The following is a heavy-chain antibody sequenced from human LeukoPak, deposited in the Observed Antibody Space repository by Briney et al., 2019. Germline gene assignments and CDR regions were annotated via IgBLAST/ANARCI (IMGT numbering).Heavy chain of an antibody. CDR2: IYYSGST. V-gene: IGHV4-39*01. CDR3: ARQGKDYYGSGSPRQNWFDP. Sequence: SETLSLTCTASGGSISSSSYYWGWIRQPPGKGLEWIGSIYYSGSTYYNPSLKSRVTISVDTSKNQFSLKLSSVTAADTAVYCCARQGKDYYGSGSPRQNWFDPWGQGTLVTVSS. J-gene: IGHJ5*02. D-gene: IGHD3-10*01. CDR1: GGSISSSSYY.